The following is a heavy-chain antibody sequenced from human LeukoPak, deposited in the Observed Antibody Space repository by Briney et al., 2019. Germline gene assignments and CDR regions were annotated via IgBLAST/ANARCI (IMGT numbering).Heavy chain of an antibody. CDR2: ISYDGSNK. Sequence: GRSLRLSCAASGFTFRSYGMHGVRQAPGKGLEWLAVISYDGSNKYYADSVKGRFTISRDNSKNTLYLQMNSLRAEDTAVYYCAKDLSSGWYNWFDPWGQGTLVTVSS. J-gene: IGHJ5*02. V-gene: IGHV3-30*18. CDR3: AKDLSSGWYNWFDP. CDR1: GFTFRSYG. D-gene: IGHD6-19*01.